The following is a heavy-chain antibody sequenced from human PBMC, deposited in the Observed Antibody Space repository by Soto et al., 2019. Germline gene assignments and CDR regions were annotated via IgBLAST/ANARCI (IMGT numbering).Heavy chain of an antibody. CDR1: GFTFSSYG. CDR3: AKGDSGSYLFGY. V-gene: IGHV3-30*18. J-gene: IGHJ4*02. Sequence: VQLLESGGGLVQPGGSLRLSCAASGFTFSSYGMHWVRQAPGKGLEWVAVISYDGSNKYYADSVKGRFTISRDNSKNTLYLQMNSLRAEDTAVYYCAKGDSGSYLFGYWGQGTLVTVSS. CDR2: ISYDGSNK. D-gene: IGHD1-26*01.